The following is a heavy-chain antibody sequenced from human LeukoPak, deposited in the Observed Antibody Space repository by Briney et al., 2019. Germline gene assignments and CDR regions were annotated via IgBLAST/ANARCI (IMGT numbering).Heavy chain of an antibody. CDR2: IYYSGST. D-gene: IGHD4-17*01. CDR1: GGSISSYY. CDR3: ARVLYGDYPLGNNWFDP. J-gene: IGHJ5*02. V-gene: IGHV4-59*01. Sequence: SETLSLTCTVSGGSISSYYWSWIRQPPGKGLEWSGYIYYSGSTNYNPSLKSRVTISVDTSKNQFSLKLSSVTAADTAVYYCARVLYGDYPLGNNWFDPWGQGTLVTVSS.